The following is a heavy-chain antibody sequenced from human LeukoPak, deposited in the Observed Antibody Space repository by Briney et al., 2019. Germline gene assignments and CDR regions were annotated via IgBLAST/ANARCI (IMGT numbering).Heavy chain of an antibody. CDR3: VAANPGGLADY. CDR2: FTLEDGDT. V-gene: IGHV1-24*01. D-gene: IGHD1-26*01. Sequence: ASVKVSCKVSGYSLTELSMHWGRQAPGKGPEWMGGFTLEDGDTIYARKFQGRVTMTEDASTDTAYMDLSSLRSEDTAVYFCVAANPGGLADYWGQGTLVTVSS. CDR1: GYSLTELS. J-gene: IGHJ4*02.